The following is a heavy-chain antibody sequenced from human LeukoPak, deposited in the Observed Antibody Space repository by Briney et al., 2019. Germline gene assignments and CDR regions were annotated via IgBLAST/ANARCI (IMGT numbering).Heavy chain of an antibody. D-gene: IGHD6-13*01. Sequence: GASVKVSCKASGYTFTSYGISWVRQAPGQGLERMGWISAYNGNTNYAQKLQGRVTMTTDTSTSTVYMELRSLRSDDTAVYYCARDLIGTAAGTYWGQGTLVTVSS. CDR1: GYTFTSYG. J-gene: IGHJ4*02. CDR3: ARDLIGTAAGTY. CDR2: ISAYNGNT. V-gene: IGHV1-18*01.